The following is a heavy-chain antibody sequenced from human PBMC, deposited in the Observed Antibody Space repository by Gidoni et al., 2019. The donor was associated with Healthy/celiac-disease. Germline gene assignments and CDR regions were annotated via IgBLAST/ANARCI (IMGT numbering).Heavy chain of an antibody. CDR2: IYCGGST. D-gene: IGHD6-19*01. V-gene: IGHV3-66*02. CDR3: AKGGSSGWTLSFDY. CDR1: GATVSSNY. J-gene: IGHJ4*02. Sequence: EVQLVESGGGWVQPGGSLRPSCAAAGATVSSNYMRWVRQAPGKGLEWVSVIYCGGSTYYADSVKGLFTISRDNSNNTLYLQMNSLRAEDTAVYYCAKGGSSGWTLSFDYWGQGTLVTVSS.